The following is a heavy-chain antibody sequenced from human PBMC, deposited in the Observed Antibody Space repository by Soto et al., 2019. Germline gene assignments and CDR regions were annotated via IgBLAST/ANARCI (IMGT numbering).Heavy chain of an antibody. CDR3: ARQINWRDGGA. CDR2: VNRGASSL. J-gene: IGHJ5*02. CDR1: GFSLSDHG. D-gene: IGHD3-16*01. Sequence: GSLRLTCSASGFSLSDHGVNWVRQAPGKGLEWISSVNRGASSLYYAESVKGRFTMSRDDAKNSVYLQMNSLRDEDTAVYYCARQINWRDGGAWGQGTLVTVYS. V-gene: IGHV3-48*02.